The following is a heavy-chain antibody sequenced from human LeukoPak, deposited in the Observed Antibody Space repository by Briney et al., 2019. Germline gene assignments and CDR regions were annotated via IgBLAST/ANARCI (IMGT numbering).Heavy chain of an antibody. CDR2: ISGRGSAT. J-gene: IGHJ4*02. D-gene: IGHD3-3*01. V-gene: IGHV3-23*01. CDR3: AKVTDFWSGYIDY. CDR1: GFTFSSYA. Sequence: GGSLRLSCAASGFTFSSYAMSWVRQAPGKGLQWVSAISGRGSATYYADSLKGRFTISRDNSKNTLSLQMNSLRAEDTAVYYCAKVTDFWSGYIDYWGQGTLVTVSS.